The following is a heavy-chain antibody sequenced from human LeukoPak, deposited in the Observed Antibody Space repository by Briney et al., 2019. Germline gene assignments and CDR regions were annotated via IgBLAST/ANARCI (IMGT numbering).Heavy chain of an antibody. J-gene: IGHJ4*02. CDR3: ARNPGYREYSGSPYYFDY. D-gene: IGHD1-26*01. CDR1: GGSISDYY. V-gene: IGHV4-4*07. CDR2: IYTTGST. Sequence: SETLSLTCTVSGGSISDYYWSWIRQPAGEGLEWIGRIYTTGSTDYNPSLKSRVTMSLDTSKNQFSLKLSSVTAADTAVYYCARNPGYREYSGSPYYFDYWGQGTLVTVSS.